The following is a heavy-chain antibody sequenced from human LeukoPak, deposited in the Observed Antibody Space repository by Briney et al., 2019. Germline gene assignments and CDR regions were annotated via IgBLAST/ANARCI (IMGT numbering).Heavy chain of an antibody. CDR2: ISGSGGST. Sequence: GGSLRLSCAASGFTFSSYAVSWVRQAPGKGLEWVSAISGSGGSTYYADSVKGRFTISRDNSKNTLYLQMNSLRAEDTAVYYCAKVEQQLVMEYYFDYWGQGTLVTVSS. D-gene: IGHD6-13*01. V-gene: IGHV3-23*01. J-gene: IGHJ4*02. CDR3: AKVEQQLVMEYYFDY. CDR1: GFTFSSYA.